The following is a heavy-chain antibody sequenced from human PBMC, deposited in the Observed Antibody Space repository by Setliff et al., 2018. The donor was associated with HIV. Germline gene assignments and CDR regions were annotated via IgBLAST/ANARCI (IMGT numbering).Heavy chain of an antibody. CDR2: ISAYNGNT. J-gene: IGHJ4*02. Sequence: ASVKVSCKASGYTFSSFGISWVRQAPGQGLEWMGWISAYNGNTKSAQNLQGRVTMTTDTSTSTAYMELRSLRSDDTAVYYCARGPPIVVVPAALLTFDYWGQGTLVTVSS. V-gene: IGHV1-18*01. CDR1: GYTFSSFG. CDR3: ARGPPIVVVPAALLTFDY. D-gene: IGHD2-2*01.